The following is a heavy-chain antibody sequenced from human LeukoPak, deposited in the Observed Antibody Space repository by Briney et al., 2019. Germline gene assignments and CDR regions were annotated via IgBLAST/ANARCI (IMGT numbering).Heavy chain of an antibody. Sequence: GGSLRLSCKASGFTFSSYEMNWVRQAPGKGLEWVSYISSSGSTKHYSDSVKGRFTISRDNDKNSVYLQMNSLRAEDTAVYYCAKRGPGSPQSGKYYFDYWGQGTLVTVSS. D-gene: IGHD3-10*01. CDR2: ISSSGSTK. CDR1: GFTFSSYE. CDR3: AKRGPGSPQSGKYYFDY. V-gene: IGHV3-48*03. J-gene: IGHJ4*02.